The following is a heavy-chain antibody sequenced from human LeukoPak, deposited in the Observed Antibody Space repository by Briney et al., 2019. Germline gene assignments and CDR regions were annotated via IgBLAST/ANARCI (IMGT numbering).Heavy chain of an antibody. Sequence: ASVKVSCKASGYTFTSYAMNWVRQAPGQGLEWMGWINTNTGNPTYAQGFTGRFVFSLDTSVSTAYLQISSLKAEDTAVYYCARDTDGDYEDALDIWGQGTMVTVSS. J-gene: IGHJ3*02. CDR1: GYTFTSYA. CDR2: INTNTGNP. CDR3: ARDTDGDYEDALDI. D-gene: IGHD4-17*01. V-gene: IGHV7-4-1*02.